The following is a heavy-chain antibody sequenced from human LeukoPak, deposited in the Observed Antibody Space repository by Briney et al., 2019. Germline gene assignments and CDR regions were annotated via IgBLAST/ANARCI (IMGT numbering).Heavy chain of an antibody. D-gene: IGHD5-12*01. CDR3: ARGVVATIGDAFDI. Sequence: ASVKVSCKTSGYTFTAFYMHWVRQAPGQGLEWMGRINPNSGDTNYAQNFQGRVTMTRDTSISTAYVELSRLRSDDTAVYYCARGVVATIGDAFDIWGQGTMVTVSS. V-gene: IGHV1-2*06. J-gene: IGHJ3*02. CDR2: INPNSGDT. CDR1: GYTFTAFY.